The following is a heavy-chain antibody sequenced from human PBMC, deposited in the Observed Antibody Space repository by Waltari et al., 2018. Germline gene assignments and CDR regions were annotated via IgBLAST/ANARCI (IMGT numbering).Heavy chain of an antibody. J-gene: IGHJ4*02. Sequence: QVQLVQSGSEVKKPGASVKVSCKASGYIFTTSGINWVRQAPGQGLEWMGWINTNTGNPMYVQGFTGRYVFSLDTSVRTAYLQISSLKAEDSGIYYCARGGGTFSKPQYFDSWGQGTRVTVSS. CDR2: INTNTGNP. CDR3: ARGGGTFSKPQYFDS. D-gene: IGHD1-26*01. CDR1: GYIFTTSG. V-gene: IGHV7-4-1*02.